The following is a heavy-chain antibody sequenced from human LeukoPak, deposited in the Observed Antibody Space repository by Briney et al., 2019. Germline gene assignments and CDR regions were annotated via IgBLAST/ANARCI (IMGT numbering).Heavy chain of an antibody. V-gene: IGHV3-20*01. CDR3: ARRVDEQLAGGGNWFDP. CDR1: GFTFSSYW. Sequence: GGSLRLSCAASGFTFSSYWMSWVRQAPRKGLEWVSGINWNGGSTGYADSVKGRFTISRDNAKNSLYLQMNSLRAEDTALYHCARRVDEQLAGGGNWFDPWGQGTLVTVSS. CDR2: INWNGGST. J-gene: IGHJ5*02. D-gene: IGHD6-6*01.